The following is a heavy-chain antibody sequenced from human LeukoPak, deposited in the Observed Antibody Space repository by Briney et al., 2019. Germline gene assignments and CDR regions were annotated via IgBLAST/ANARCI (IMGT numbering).Heavy chain of an antibody. CDR3: AKDPIAARFLAPIAVDY. CDR2: ISYDGSNK. V-gene: IGHV3-30*18. J-gene: IGHJ4*02. D-gene: IGHD6-6*01. Sequence: GGSLRLSCAASGFTFSSYGMHWVRQAPGKGLEWVAVISYDGSNKYYTDSVKGRFTISRDNSKNTLYLQMNGLRAEDTAVYYCAKDPIAARFLAPIAVDYWGQGTLVTVSS. CDR1: GFTFSSYG.